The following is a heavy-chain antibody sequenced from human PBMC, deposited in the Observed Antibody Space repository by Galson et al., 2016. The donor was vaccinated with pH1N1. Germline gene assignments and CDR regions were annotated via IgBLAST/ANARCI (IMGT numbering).Heavy chain of an antibody. CDR3: ATMDYGGNGYY. J-gene: IGHJ4*02. D-gene: IGHD4-23*01. CDR2: FDPENDEI. Sequence: SVKVSCKVSGSNLSELSMHWVRQAPGKGLEWMGGFDPENDEIVYAQKFQGRVTMAEDTSTDTAYMDLNSLRIDDTAVYYCATMDYGGNGYYWGQGTLVIVSS. V-gene: IGHV1-24*01. CDR1: GSNLSELS.